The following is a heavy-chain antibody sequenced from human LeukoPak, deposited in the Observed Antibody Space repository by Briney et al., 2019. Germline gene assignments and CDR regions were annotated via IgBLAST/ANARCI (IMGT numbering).Heavy chain of an antibody. CDR1: GFTFSSYS. J-gene: IGHJ4*02. CDR3: ARDIVVVPAAIQGEFDY. CDR2: ISSSSSTI. V-gene: IGHV3-48*02. Sequence: GGSLRLSCAASGFTFSSYSMNWVRQAPGKGLEWVSYISSSSSTIYYADSVKGRFTISRDNAKNSLYLQMNSLRDEDTAVYYCARDIVVVPAAIQGEFDYWGQGTTVTVSS. D-gene: IGHD2-2*01.